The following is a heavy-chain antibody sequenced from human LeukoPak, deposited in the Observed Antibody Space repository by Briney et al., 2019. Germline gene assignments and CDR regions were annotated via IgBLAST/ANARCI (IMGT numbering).Heavy chain of an antibody. CDR2: IYYSGST. CDR3: ARVLNYYYYYRDV. CDR1: GGSISSYY. D-gene: IGHD3-10*01. Sequence: SETLSLTCTVSGGSISSYYWSWIRQPPGKGLEWMGYIYYSGSTNYNPSLKSRVTISVDTSKKQFSLKLSSVTAADTAVYYCARVLNYYYYYRDVWGKGPTVTISS. V-gene: IGHV4-59*01. J-gene: IGHJ6*03.